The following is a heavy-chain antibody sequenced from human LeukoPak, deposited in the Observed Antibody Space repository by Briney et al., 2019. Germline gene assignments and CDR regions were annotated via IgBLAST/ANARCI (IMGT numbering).Heavy chain of an antibody. V-gene: IGHV4-39*07. CDR3: ARVRQRIYYFDY. CDR1: GGSISSSSYY. Sequence: PSETLSLTCTVSGGSISSSSYYWGWIRQPPGKGLEWIGSIYYSGSTYYNPALKSRVTISVDTSKNQFSLKLSSVTAADTAVYYCARVRQRIYYFDYWGQGTLVTVSS. D-gene: IGHD6-25*01. CDR2: IYYSGST. J-gene: IGHJ4*02.